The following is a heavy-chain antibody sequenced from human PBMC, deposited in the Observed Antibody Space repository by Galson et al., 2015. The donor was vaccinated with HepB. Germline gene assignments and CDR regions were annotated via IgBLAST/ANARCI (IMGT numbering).Heavy chain of an antibody. Sequence: SVTVSCKASGYTFTSYGISWVRQAPGQGLEWMRWISAYNGNTNYAQKLQGRVTMTTDTSTSTAYMELRSLRSDDTAVYYCARGHPDYYDSSGYYVVDYWGQGTLVTVS. J-gene: IGHJ4*02. V-gene: IGHV1-18*01. D-gene: IGHD3-22*01. CDR1: GYTFTSYG. CDR3: ARGHPDYYDSSGYYVVDY. CDR2: ISAYNGNT.